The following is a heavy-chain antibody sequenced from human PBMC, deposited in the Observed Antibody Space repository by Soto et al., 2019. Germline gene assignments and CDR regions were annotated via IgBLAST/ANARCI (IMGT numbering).Heavy chain of an antibody. CDR1: GYTFTSYG. CDR3: ARDLYAFWSGYSAAPFDP. V-gene: IGHV1-18*01. CDR2: ISTYNGNT. Sequence: QVQVVQSGAEVKKPGASVKVSCKASGYTFTSYGISWVRQAPGQGLEWMGWISTYNGNTNYAQKLQGRVTMTTDTSTSTAYMELRSLRSDDTAVYYCARDLYAFWSGYSAAPFDPWGQGTLVTVSS. J-gene: IGHJ5*02. D-gene: IGHD3-3*01.